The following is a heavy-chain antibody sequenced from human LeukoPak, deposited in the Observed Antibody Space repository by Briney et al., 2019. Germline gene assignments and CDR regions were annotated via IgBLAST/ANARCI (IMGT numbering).Heavy chain of an antibody. V-gene: IGHV4-4*07. CDR2: IYTSGST. D-gene: IGHD3-3*01. Sequence: SETLSLTCTVSGGSISSYYWSWIRQPAGKGLEWIGRIYTSGSTNYNPSLKSRVTMSVDTSKNQFSLKLSSVTAADTAVYYCARDPLTYDFWSGVITYFDYWGQGTLVTVSS. CDR1: GGSISSYY. CDR3: ARDPLTYDFWSGVITYFDY. J-gene: IGHJ4*02.